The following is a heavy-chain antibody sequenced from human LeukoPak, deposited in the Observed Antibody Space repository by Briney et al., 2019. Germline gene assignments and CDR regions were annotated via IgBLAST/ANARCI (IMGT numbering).Heavy chain of an antibody. CDR3: AKRGIVIRGVLIFGFHKEAYYFDS. V-gene: IGHV3-23*01. CDR2: IGKSVGGT. Sequence: GGSLRLSCVVSGITLRNYAITWVAQAPGRGRRGASGIGKSVGGTKYADSVKGRFTISRDNSLNTLYLQMNSLRAEDTAVYFCAKRGIVIRGVLIFGFHKEAYYFDSWGQGILVTVSS. CDR1: GITLRNYA. J-gene: IGHJ4*02. D-gene: IGHD3-10*01.